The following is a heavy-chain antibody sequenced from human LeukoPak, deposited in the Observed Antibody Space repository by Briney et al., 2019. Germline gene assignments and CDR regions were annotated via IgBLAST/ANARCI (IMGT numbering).Heavy chain of an antibody. V-gene: IGHV4-30-4*01. Sequence: SQTLSLTCTVSGGSISSGDYYWSWIRQPPGKGLEWIGYIYYSGSTYYNPSLKSRVTISVDTSKNQFSLELSSVTAADTAVYYCARGRNYDILTGYYSWFDPWGQGTLVTVSS. J-gene: IGHJ5*02. CDR3: ARGRNYDILTGYYSWFDP. D-gene: IGHD3-9*01. CDR1: GGSISSGDYY. CDR2: IYYSGST.